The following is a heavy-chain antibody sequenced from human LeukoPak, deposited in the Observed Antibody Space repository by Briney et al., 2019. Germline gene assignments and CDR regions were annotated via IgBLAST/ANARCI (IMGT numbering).Heavy chain of an antibody. J-gene: IGHJ4*02. V-gene: IGHV3-9*03. CDR3: AKDPPVRVDY. D-gene: IGHD6-6*01. Sequence: GGSLRLSCAASGFTFDDYAMHWVRQAPGKGLEWVSGISWNSGSIGYADSVKGRFTISRDNAKNSLYLQMNSLRAEDMALYYCAKDPPVRVDYRGQGTLVTVSS. CDR1: GFTFDDYA. CDR2: ISWNSGSI.